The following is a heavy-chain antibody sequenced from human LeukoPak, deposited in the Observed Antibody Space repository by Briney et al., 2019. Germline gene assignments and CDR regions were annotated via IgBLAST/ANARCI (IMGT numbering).Heavy chain of an antibody. Sequence: PGGSLRLSCAASGFAFTDRYMDWVRQAPGKGLEWVGRSRNKAKSYSTEYAPSVRGRFTVSRDDSKNLLYLQMNSLKTEDTAVYYCAQIDTNGYIAAWGQGTLVSVSS. V-gene: IGHV3-72*01. J-gene: IGHJ5*02. D-gene: IGHD2-8*01. CDR2: SRNKAKSYST. CDR1: GFAFTDRY. CDR3: AQIDTNGYIAA.